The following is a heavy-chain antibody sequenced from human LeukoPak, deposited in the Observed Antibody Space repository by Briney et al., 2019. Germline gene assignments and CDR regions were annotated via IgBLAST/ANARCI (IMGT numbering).Heavy chain of an antibody. CDR3: ARDNYYDSSVLDY. D-gene: IGHD3-22*01. CDR1: GFTFGDYA. Sequence: GSLRLSCTASGFTFGDYAMSWIRQPPGKGLEWIGEINHSGSTNYNPSLKSRVTMSVDTSKNQFSLKLSSVTAADTAVYYCARDNYYDSSVLDYWGQGTLVTVSS. CDR2: INHSGST. V-gene: IGHV4-34*01. J-gene: IGHJ4*02.